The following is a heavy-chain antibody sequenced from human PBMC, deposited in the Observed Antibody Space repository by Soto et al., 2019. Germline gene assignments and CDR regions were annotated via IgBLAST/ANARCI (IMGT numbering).Heavy chain of an antibody. Sequence: AGGSLRLSCAASGFKFDDYAMHWVRQAPGKGLEWVSGISWNSGSIGYADSVKGRFTISRDNAKNSLYLQMNSLRAEDTALYYCANLGYYGSGSYSTYYYMDVWGKGTTVTVSS. CDR2: ISWNSGSI. CDR3: ANLGYYGSGSYSTYYYMDV. D-gene: IGHD3-10*01. J-gene: IGHJ6*03. V-gene: IGHV3-9*01. CDR1: GFKFDDYA.